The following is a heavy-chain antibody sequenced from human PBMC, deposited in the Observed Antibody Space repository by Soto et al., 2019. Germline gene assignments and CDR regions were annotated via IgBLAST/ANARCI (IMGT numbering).Heavy chain of an antibody. CDR2: ISYDGNNK. J-gene: IGHJ3*02. V-gene: IGHV3-30-3*01. CDR1: GFTFNTYT. D-gene: IGHD3-22*01. CDR3: ASVRLAIYYHDSRGIYVRSGGDGFDI. Sequence: QVQLVESGGGVVQPGRSLRLSCAASGFTFNTYTMYWVRQAPGKGLEWVALISYDGNNKYYADSVKGRFTLSRDNSKNTLYLQMSSLRAEDTAVYYCASVRLAIYYHDSRGIYVRSGGDGFDIWGQGTMVTVSS.